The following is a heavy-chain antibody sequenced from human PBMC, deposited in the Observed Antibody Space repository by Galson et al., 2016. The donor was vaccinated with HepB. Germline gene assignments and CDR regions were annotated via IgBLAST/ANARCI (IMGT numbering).Heavy chain of an antibody. CDR3: ARVRCSTFRCQNWVDP. Sequence: CAISGDSVSSNSAAWTWIRQSPLRGLEWLGRTYYRSKWYNDYAVSVKSRISIHPDTSKNQFSLQLNSVTPADTAVYYCARVRCSTFRCQNWVDPWGQGTLVTVSS. J-gene: IGHJ5*02. CDR2: TYYRSKWYN. D-gene: IGHD2/OR15-2a*01. CDR1: GDSVSSNSAA. V-gene: IGHV6-1*01.